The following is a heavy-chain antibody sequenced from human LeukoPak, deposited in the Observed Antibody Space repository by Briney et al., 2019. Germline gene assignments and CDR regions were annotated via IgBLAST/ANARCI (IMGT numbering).Heavy chain of an antibody. CDR1: GGSFSGYY. CDR2: INHSGST. Sequence: PSETLSLTCAVYGGSFSGYYWSWIRQPPGKGLEWIGEINHSGSTNYNPSLKSRVTISVDTSKNQFSLKLSSVTAADTAVYYCARGEGSHFDYWGQGTLVTVSS. D-gene: IGHD2-15*01. J-gene: IGHJ4*02. V-gene: IGHV4-34*01. CDR3: ARGEGSHFDY.